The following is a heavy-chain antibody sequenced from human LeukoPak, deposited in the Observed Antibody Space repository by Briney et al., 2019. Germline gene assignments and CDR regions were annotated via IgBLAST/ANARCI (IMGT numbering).Heavy chain of an antibody. Sequence: PGRSLRLSCAASGFTFSSYAMHWVRQAPGKGLEWVAVISYDGSNKYYADSVKGRFTISRDNSKNTLNLQMNSLRAEDTAVYYCARFAVVVVPAAAYYGMDVWGQGTTVTVSS. CDR2: ISYDGSNK. J-gene: IGHJ6*02. V-gene: IGHV3-30-3*01. CDR1: GFTFSSYA. CDR3: ARFAVVVVPAAAYYGMDV. D-gene: IGHD2-2*01.